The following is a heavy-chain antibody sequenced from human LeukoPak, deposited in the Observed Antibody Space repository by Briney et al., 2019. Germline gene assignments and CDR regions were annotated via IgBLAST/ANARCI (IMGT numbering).Heavy chain of an antibody. D-gene: IGHD3-16*01. CDR2: TSDDGYST. V-gene: IGHV3-23*01. CDR3: ARVAPPLDDYIRGSFPYYFDY. Sequence: PGGSLRLSCAASRFIFDNYGMTWVRQAPGKGLEWVSGTSDDGYSTYYADSVKGRFTISRDNSKNTLYLHMSSLRVEDTAVFYCARVAPPLDDYIRGSFPYYFDYWGQGTPVTVSS. J-gene: IGHJ4*02. CDR1: RFIFDNYG.